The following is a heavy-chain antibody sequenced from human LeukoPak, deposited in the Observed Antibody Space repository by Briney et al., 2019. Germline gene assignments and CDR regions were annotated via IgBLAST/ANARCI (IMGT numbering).Heavy chain of an antibody. D-gene: IGHD3-22*01. CDR3: ARTYYYDSSGYYVWSYFDY. CDR1: GYTFTSYG. V-gene: IGHV1-18*01. J-gene: IGHJ4*02. CDR2: ISAYNGNT. Sequence: ASVKVSCKASGYTFTSYGISWVRQAPGQGLEWMGWISAYNGNTNYAQKLQGRVTMTTDTSTSTDYMELRSLRSDDTAVYYCARTYYYDSSGYYVWSYFDYWGQGTLVTVSS.